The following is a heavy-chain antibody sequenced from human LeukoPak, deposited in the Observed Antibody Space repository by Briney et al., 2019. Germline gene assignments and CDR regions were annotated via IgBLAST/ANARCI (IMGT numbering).Heavy chain of an antibody. Sequence: GGSLRLSCAASGFTFSSYSMNWVRQAPGKRLEWVSSISSSSSYIYYADSVKGRFTISRDNAKNSLYLQMNSLRAEDTAVYYCARDLPLYCSSTSCPYYFDYWGQGTLVTVSS. V-gene: IGHV3-21*01. D-gene: IGHD2-2*01. CDR3: ARDLPLYCSSTSCPYYFDY. CDR1: GFTFSSYS. CDR2: ISSSSSYI. J-gene: IGHJ4*02.